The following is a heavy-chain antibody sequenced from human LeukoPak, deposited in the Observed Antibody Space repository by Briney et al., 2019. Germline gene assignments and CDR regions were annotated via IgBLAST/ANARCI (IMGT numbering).Heavy chain of an antibody. CDR3: AKDFNHDYSNYPWYAGHSYADY. J-gene: IGHJ4*02. Sequence: ETLSLTCAVYGGSFSGYYWSWVRQAPGKGLEWVSAISGSGGSTYYADSVKGRFTISRDNSKNTLYLQMNSLRAEDTAVYYCAKDFNHDYSNYPWYAGHSYADYWGQGTLVTVSS. D-gene: IGHD4-11*01. V-gene: IGHV3-23*01. CDR1: GGSFSGYY. CDR2: ISGSGGST.